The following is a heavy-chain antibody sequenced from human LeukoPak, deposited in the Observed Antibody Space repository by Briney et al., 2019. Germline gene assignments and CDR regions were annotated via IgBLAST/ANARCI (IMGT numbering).Heavy chain of an antibody. CDR3: TRGGEAAGDY. CDR2: IRINGGST. Sequence: GGSLRLSCAASGFTFSGYGMHWVRQAPGKGLEYVSGIRINGGSTYYANSVKGRFTISRDNSKNTLYLQMASLRIDDIAVYYCTRGGEAAGDYWGQGALVTVSS. V-gene: IGHV3-64*01. CDR1: GFTFSGYG. D-gene: IGHD6-13*01. J-gene: IGHJ4*02.